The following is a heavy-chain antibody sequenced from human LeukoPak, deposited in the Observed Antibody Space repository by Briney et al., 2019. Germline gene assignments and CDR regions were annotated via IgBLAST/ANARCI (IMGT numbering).Heavy chain of an antibody. CDR1: GYTFTGYD. V-gene: IGHV1-2*02. Sequence: ASVKVSCKASGYTFTGYDMHWVRQAPGQGLEWMGWINPNSGGTNYAQKFQGRVTMTRDTSISTAYMELSRLRSDDTAVYYCASTTPAVAGTAYYFDYWGQGTLVTVSS. CDR3: ASTTPAVAGTAYYFDY. CDR2: INPNSGGT. D-gene: IGHD6-19*01. J-gene: IGHJ4*02.